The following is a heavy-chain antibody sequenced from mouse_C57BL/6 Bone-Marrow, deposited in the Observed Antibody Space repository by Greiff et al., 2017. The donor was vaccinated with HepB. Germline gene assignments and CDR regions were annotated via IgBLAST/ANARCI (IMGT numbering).Heavy chain of an antibody. CDR1: GYTFTDYN. CDR2: INPNNGGT. D-gene: IGHD1-1*01. J-gene: IGHJ4*01. V-gene: IGHV1-18*01. CDR3: ARDYYGSSYDYAMDY. Sequence: VQLQQYGPELVKPGASVKIPCKASGYTFTDYNMDWVKQSHGKSLEWIGDINPNNGGTIYNQKFKGKATLTVDKSSSTAYMELRSLTSEDTAVYYCARDYYGSSYDYAMDYWGQGTSVTVSS.